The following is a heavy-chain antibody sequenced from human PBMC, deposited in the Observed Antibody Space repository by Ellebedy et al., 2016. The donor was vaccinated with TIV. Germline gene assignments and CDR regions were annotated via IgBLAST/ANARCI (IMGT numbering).Heavy chain of an antibody. D-gene: IGHD2-2*01. J-gene: IGHJ4*02. V-gene: IGHV1-3*01. Sequence: ASVKVSCKASGYTFRSYAIHWVRRAPGQRLEWMGWINAGNGDPKYSQQFQGRVIISRDTSASTVYLELSSLRSEDTAVYSCARVYCSSTSCQYYFDYWGQGTLVTVSS. CDR1: GYTFRSYA. CDR3: ARVYCSSTSCQYYFDY. CDR2: INAGNGDP.